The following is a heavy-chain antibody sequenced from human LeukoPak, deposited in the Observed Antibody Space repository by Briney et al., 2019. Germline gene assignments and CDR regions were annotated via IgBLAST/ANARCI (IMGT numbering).Heavy chain of an antibody. J-gene: IGHJ4*02. CDR1: GYTFTSYY. Sequence: GASVKVSCKASGYTFTSYYMHWVRQAPGQGLEWMGIINPSGGSTSYAQKFQGRVTMTRDMSTSTVYMELSSLRSEDTAVYYCARGKDIVVVPAAIGLGPFDYWGQGTLVTVPS. V-gene: IGHV1-46*01. D-gene: IGHD2-2*01. CDR2: INPSGGST. CDR3: ARGKDIVVVPAAIGLGPFDY.